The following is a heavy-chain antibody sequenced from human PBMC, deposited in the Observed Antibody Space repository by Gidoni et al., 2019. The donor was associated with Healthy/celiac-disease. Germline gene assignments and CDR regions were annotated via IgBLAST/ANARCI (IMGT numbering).Heavy chain of an antibody. V-gene: IGHV3-43D*04. CDR2: ISWDGGST. D-gene: IGHD1-26*01. CDR1: GFTFDDYA. Sequence: EVQLVESGGVVVQPGGSLRLSCAASGFTFDDYAMHWVRQAPGKGLEWVSLISWDGGSTYYADSVKGRFTISRDNSKNSLYLQMNSLRAEDTALYYCAKDIKVGASYGMDVWGQGTTVTVSS. J-gene: IGHJ6*02. CDR3: AKDIKVGASYGMDV.